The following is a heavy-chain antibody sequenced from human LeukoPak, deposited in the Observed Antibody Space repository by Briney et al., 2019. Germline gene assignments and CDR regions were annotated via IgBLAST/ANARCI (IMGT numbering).Heavy chain of an antibody. CDR1: GDSIGDIDYY. CDR2: IYYTGST. J-gene: IGHJ5*02. V-gene: IGHV4-39*01. D-gene: IGHD5-18*01. Sequence: SETLSLTCTVSGDSIGDIDYYWGWIRQPPGEGLEWIATIYYTGSTYYNPSLKSRVTISIDTSKNQFSLKLTSVTAADTAVYYCARHAWGYNNWFDPWGQGTLVTVSS. CDR3: ARHAWGYNNWFDP.